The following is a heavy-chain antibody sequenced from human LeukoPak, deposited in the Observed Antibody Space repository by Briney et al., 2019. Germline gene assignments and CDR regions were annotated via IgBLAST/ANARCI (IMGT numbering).Heavy chain of an antibody. Sequence: GGSLRLSCAASGLTFSSYGMHWVRQAPGKGLEWVAFIRYDGSNKYYADSVKGRFTISRDNSRNTLYLQMNSLRAEDTAVYYCAKDQGYGGNSGDYWGQGTLVTVSS. CDR2: IRYDGSNK. J-gene: IGHJ4*02. D-gene: IGHD4-23*01. CDR3: AKDQGYGGNSGDY. V-gene: IGHV3-30*02. CDR1: GLTFSSYG.